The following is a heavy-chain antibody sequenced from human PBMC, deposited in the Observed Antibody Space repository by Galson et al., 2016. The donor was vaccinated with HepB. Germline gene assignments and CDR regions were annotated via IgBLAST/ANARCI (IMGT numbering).Heavy chain of an antibody. D-gene: IGHD1-14*01. CDR2: MSYSGTS. J-gene: IGHJ4*02. CDR1: GASVSSSNSY. CDR3: AKTLTPTNQYFFNS. Sequence: SETLSLTCTVSGASVSSSNSYWGWIRQPPGKGLEWLASMSYSGTSDYNPSLRSRVTLSADTSKNQFSLRLSSVIAADTAVYYCAKTLTPTNQYFFNSWGQGTLVTVSS. V-gene: IGHV4-39*01.